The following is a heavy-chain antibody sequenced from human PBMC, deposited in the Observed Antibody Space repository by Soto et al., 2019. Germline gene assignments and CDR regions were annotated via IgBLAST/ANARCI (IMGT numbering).Heavy chain of an antibody. Sequence: EVQLVESGGGLVQPGGSLRLSCAASGFTFSSYSMNWVRQAPGKGLEWVSYISSSSSTIYYADSVKGRFTISSDNAKNALYLQMNSLRAEDTAVYYCARRGSTKAAAYYFDYWGQGTLVTVSS. CDR2: ISSSSSTI. CDR3: ARRGSTKAAAYYFDY. V-gene: IGHV3-48*01. CDR1: GFTFSSYS. D-gene: IGHD2-2*01. J-gene: IGHJ4*02.